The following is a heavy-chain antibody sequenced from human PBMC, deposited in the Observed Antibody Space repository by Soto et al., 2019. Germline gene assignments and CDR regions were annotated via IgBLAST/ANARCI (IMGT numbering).Heavy chain of an antibody. V-gene: IGHV1-3*01. CDR3: VRRHVSATGIDWFDP. D-gene: IGHD6-13*01. CDR1: GYTFTSYG. J-gene: IGHJ5*02. Sequence: GASVKVSCKASGYTFTSYGIHWVHQAPGQRLEWMGWINAANGDTKYSPKFQGRVTITRDTSASTAYMELSSLRSEDTAVYYCVRRHVSATGIDWFDPWGQGTLVTVS. CDR2: INAANGDT.